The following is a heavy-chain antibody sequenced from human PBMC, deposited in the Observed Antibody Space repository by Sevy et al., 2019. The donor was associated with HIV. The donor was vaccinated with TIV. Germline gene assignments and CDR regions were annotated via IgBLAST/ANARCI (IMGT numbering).Heavy chain of an antibody. Sequence: SETLSLTCTVSGGSISSGGYYWSWIRQHPGKGLEWIGYIYYSGSTYYNPSLKSRVTISVDTSKNQFSLKLSSVTAADTAVYYWARVRGGIAARSWYFDLWGRGTLVTVSS. CDR3: ARVRGGIAARSWYFDL. J-gene: IGHJ2*01. CDR1: GGSISSGGYY. V-gene: IGHV4-31*03. CDR2: IYYSGST. D-gene: IGHD6-6*01.